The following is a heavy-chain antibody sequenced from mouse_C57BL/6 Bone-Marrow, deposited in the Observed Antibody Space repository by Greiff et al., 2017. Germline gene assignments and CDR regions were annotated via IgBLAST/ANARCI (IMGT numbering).Heavy chain of an antibody. J-gene: IGHJ1*03. Sequence: QVQMKKRGTGRGKRGASVKLSCKASGYTFTSYWMHWVKQRPGQGLEWIGNINPSNGGTNYNEKFKSKATLTVDKSSSTAYMQLSSLTSEDSAVYYCALYYYGSDWYFDVWGTGTTVTVSS. CDR2: INPSNGGT. CDR3: ALYYYGSDWYFDV. CDR1: GYTFTSYW. D-gene: IGHD1-1*01. V-gene: IGHV1-53*01.